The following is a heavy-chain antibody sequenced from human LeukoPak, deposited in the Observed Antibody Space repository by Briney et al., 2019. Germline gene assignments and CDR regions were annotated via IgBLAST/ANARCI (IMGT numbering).Heavy chain of an antibody. CDR2: IYASGST. D-gene: IGHD5-18*01. CDR3: ARQGGYRGYMYV. V-gene: IGHV4-4*09. Sequence: PSETLSLTCTVSGGSISSYYWSWIRQPPGKGLAWIGYIYASGSTNYNPSLKSRVTISVDMSKNQYSLKLNSVTAADTAVYYCARQGGYRGYMYVWGKGTTVTVSS. CDR1: GGSISSYY. J-gene: IGHJ6*03.